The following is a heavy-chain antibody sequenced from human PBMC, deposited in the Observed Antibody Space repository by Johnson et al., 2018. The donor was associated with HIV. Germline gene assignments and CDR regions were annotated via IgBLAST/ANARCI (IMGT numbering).Heavy chain of an antibody. CDR3: ARDSQWELRPDAFDI. CDR1: GFTFSSYW. J-gene: IGHJ3*02. Sequence: VQLVESGGGLVQPGGSLRLSCAASGFTFSSYWMNWVRQAPGKGLEWVANIKQDGSEKYYVDSVKGRFTISRDNAKNSLYLQMNSLRAEDTAVYYCARDSQWELRPDAFDIWGQGTLVTVSS. CDR2: IKQDGSEK. V-gene: IGHV3-7*03. D-gene: IGHD1-26*01.